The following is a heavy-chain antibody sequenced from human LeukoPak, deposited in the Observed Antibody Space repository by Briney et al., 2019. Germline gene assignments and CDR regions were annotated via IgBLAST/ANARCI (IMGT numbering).Heavy chain of an antibody. CDR3: ARGHRKRISYGYSSGWADY. J-gene: IGHJ4*02. CDR1: GGSFSGYY. D-gene: IGHD6-19*01. Sequence: SETLSLTCAVYGGSFSGYYWSWIRQPPGKGLEWIGEINHSGSTNYNPSLKSRVTISVDTSKNQSSLKLSSVTAADTAVYYCARGHRKRISYGYSSGWADYWGQGTLVTVSS. V-gene: IGHV4-34*01. CDR2: INHSGST.